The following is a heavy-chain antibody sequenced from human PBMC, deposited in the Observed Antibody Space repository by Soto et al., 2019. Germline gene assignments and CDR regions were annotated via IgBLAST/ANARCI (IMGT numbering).Heavy chain of an antibody. CDR3: AKDGDYVDSPPLDH. CDR1: GFTFINYG. D-gene: IGHD4-17*01. V-gene: IGHV3-23*01. J-gene: IGHJ4*02. Sequence: EVQLLEAGGGLVQPGGSLRLSCAASGFTFINYGMSWVRQAPGKGLEWVSAIIVNGDTTYYAASVKGRFTISRDNSKNPVYLQLNRLRYEDTAIYECAKDGDYVDSPPLDHWGLGTLVAVSS. CDR2: IIVNGDTT.